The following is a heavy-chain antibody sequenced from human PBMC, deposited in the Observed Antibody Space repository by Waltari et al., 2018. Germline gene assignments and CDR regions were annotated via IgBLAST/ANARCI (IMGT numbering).Heavy chain of an antibody. V-gene: IGHV3-15*01. J-gene: IGHJ3*02. CDR3: TTRTWTEMFDI. Sequence: EVQLVESGGGFIKPGGSLRLSCAASGFIFSDAWMSWVRQAPGKGPEWIGRIKSRADGGTADYAAPVKGRFTISRDDSKNTLYLQMNSLKTEDAAVYYCTTRTWTEMFDIRGQGTMVTVSS. D-gene: IGHD1-1*01. CDR2: IKSRADGGTA. CDR1: GFIFSDAW.